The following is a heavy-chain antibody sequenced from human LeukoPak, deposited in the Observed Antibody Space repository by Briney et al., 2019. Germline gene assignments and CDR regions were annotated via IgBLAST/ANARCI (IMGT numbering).Heavy chain of an antibody. Sequence: SETLSLTCTVSGGSISSSSYYWGWIRQPPGKGLEWIGSIYYSGSTYYNPSLKSRVTISVDTSKNQFSLKLSSVTAADTAVYYCARVVPAAPPFRSSGEAFDYWGQGTLVTVSS. J-gene: IGHJ4*02. V-gene: IGHV4-39*01. CDR2: IYYSGST. CDR1: GGSISSSSYY. CDR3: ARVVPAAPPFRSSGEAFDY. D-gene: IGHD2-2*01.